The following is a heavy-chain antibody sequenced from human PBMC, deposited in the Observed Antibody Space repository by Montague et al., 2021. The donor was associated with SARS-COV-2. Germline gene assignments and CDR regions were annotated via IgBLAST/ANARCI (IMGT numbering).Heavy chain of an antibody. V-gene: IGHV3-30*04. CDR2: ISYDGSNK. CDR3: ARDADDYGDYGAFDI. Sequence: PLRLSCAASGFTFSSYAMHWVRQAPGKGLEWVAVISYDGSNKYYVDSVKGRFTISRDNSKNTLYLQMNSLRAEDTAFYYCARDADDYGDYGAFDIWGQGTMVTVPS. J-gene: IGHJ3*02. CDR1: GFTFSSYA. D-gene: IGHD4-17*01.